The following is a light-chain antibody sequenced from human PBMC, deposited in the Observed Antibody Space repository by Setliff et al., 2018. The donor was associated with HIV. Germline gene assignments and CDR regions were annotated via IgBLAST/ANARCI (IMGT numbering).Light chain of an antibody. V-gene: IGLV2-11*01. CDR3: CSNTGSNTYV. J-gene: IGLJ1*01. CDR1: VGAYNY. CDR2: QAS. Sequence: QSALTQPRSVSGSPGQSVTISCTDVGAYNYVSWYQQLSRDPKLMIYQASKRPSGVSSRFSGSKSGNTASLTISGLQAEDEADYYCCSNTGSNTYVFGTGTKV.